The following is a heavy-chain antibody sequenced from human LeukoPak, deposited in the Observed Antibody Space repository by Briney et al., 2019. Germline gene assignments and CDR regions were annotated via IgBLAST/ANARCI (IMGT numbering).Heavy chain of an antibody. Sequence: SETLSLTCTVSGGSISSYSWSWIRQPAGKGLEWIGRIYSSGNTYYNASLRSRVTMSVDTSKNQFSLKLSSVTATDTAVYYCAREGGGFDYWGQGTLVTVSS. D-gene: IGHD3-16*01. CDR2: IYSSGNT. V-gene: IGHV4-4*07. CDR3: AREGGGFDY. J-gene: IGHJ4*02. CDR1: GGSISSYS.